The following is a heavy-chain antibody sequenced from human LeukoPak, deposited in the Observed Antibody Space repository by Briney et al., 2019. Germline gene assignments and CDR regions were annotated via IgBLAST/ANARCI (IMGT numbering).Heavy chain of an antibody. Sequence: SETLSLTCTVSGGSISSSSYFWGWIRQPPGKGLEWIGSIYYSGNTYYNPSLKSRVTISLDTSKNQFSLKLGSVTAADTAVYYCARRNRWELLDFWGQGTLVTVCS. CDR2: IYYSGNT. CDR1: GGSISSSSYF. V-gene: IGHV4-39*01. CDR3: ARRNRWELLDF. D-gene: IGHD1-26*01. J-gene: IGHJ4*02.